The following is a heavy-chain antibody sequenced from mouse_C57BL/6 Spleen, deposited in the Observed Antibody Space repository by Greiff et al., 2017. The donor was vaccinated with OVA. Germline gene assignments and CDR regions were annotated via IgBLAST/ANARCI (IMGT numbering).Heavy chain of an antibody. CDR2: IDPSDSYT. V-gene: IGHV1-50*01. CDR3: AREDSSGPSDY. CDR1: GYTFTSSW. J-gene: IGHJ2*01. Sequence: QVQLQQPGAELVKPGASVKLSCKASGYTFTSSWMQWVKQRPGQGLEWIGQIDPSDSYTNYNQKFKGKATLTVDTSSSTAYMQLSSLTSEDSAVYYCAREDSSGPSDYWGQGTTLTVSS. D-gene: IGHD3-2*02.